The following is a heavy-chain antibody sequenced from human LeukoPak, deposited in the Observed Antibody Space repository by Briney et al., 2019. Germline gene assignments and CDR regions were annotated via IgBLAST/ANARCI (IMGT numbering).Heavy chain of an antibody. Sequence: SQTLSLTCTVPGGSFSSGFYWSWIRQHPGKGLEWIGYIYYSGGTYYNPSLKSRVSILLDTSKKQFSLKLTSVTVAATAVYYCARAMTSHYFDYWGQGTLVTVSS. CDR3: ARAMTSHYFDY. CDR1: GGSFSSGFY. J-gene: IGHJ4*02. D-gene: IGHD2-21*02. CDR2: IYYSGGT. V-gene: IGHV4-31*03.